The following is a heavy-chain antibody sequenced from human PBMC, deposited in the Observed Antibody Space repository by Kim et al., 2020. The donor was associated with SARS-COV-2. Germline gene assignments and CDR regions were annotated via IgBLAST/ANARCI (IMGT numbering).Heavy chain of an antibody. CDR1: GFTFSGYA. D-gene: IGHD3-9*01. CDR3: ARDLALRYFDWPSYYFD. Sequence: GGSLRLSCAASGFTFSGYAMHWVRQAPGKGLEWVAVISYDGSNKYYADPVKGRVTISRDNSKNTLYLQMNSLRPEDTAVYYCARDLALRYFDWPSYYFD. CDR2: ISYDGSNK. V-gene: IGHV3-30-3*01. J-gene: IGHJ4*01.